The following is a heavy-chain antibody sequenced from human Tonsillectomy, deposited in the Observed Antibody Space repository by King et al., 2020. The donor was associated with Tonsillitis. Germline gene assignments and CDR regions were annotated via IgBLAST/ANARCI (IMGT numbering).Heavy chain of an antibody. Sequence: VQLVESGGGLVQPGGSLTLSCAASGFIFSNYWMHWVRQGPGKGLEWVAHINNDGSGTTYADSVKGRFTISRDNAKSTLHLQMNSLRDEDMAVYYCVRDNWGMHDWGQGNLITVSS. V-gene: IGHV3-74*01. J-gene: IGHJ1*01. D-gene: IGHD7-27*01. CDR1: GFIFSNYW. CDR3: VRDNWGMHD. CDR2: INNDGSGT.